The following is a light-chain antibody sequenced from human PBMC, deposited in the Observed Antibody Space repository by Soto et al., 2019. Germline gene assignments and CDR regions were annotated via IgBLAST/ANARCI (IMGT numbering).Light chain of an antibody. CDR2: WAS. V-gene: IGKV4-1*01. CDR1: QSVLYSSNNKNY. Sequence: DIVMTQSPDSLAVSLGERATINCKSSQSVLYSSNNKNYFAWYQQTPGQPPKLLIYWASTRESGVPDRFSGSGSVTDFTLTISSLQAEDVAAYYCQQYYSTPRTFGQGTKVEI. CDR3: QQYYSTPRT. J-gene: IGKJ1*01.